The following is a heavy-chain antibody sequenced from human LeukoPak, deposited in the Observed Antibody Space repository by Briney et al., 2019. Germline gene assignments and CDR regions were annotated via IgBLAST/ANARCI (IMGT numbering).Heavy chain of an antibody. J-gene: IGHJ4*02. V-gene: IGHV3-33*08. CDR3: ARGGGRHVEY. CDR1: GFTFSNYG. Sequence: GGSLRLSCAASGFTFSNYGMHWVRQAPGKGLEWVAVIWSGGTDKYYADSVKGRFTVSRDNAKNSLYLQMNSLRAEDTAVYYCARGGGRHVEYWGQGNLVTVSS. CDR2: IWSGGTDK. D-gene: IGHD2/OR15-2a*01.